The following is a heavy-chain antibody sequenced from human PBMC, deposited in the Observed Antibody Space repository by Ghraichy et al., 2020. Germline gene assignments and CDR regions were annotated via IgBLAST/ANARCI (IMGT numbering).Heavy chain of an antibody. V-gene: IGHV1-8*01. CDR3: ATSGVGGYSQH. CDR1: GYSFSSYD. J-gene: IGHJ1*01. D-gene: IGHD3-10*01. Sequence: ASGKVSCEASGYSFSSYDINWVRQAPGQGLEWMGRMNPNSGKTVYAQKFQGRVTMTRNTSIGTAYMELSRLRSEDTAVYYCATSGVGGYSQHWGQGTLVTVSS. CDR2: MNPNSGKT.